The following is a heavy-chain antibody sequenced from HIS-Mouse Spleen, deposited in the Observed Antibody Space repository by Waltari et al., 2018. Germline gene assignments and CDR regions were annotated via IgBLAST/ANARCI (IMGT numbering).Heavy chain of an antibody. D-gene: IGHD6-19*01. CDR1: GFSLSTSGMC. CDR2: IDWDDDK. J-gene: IGHJ4*02. CDR3: ARIAEGYSSGWYAFDY. Sequence: QVTLRESGPALVKPTQTLTLTCTFSGFSLSTSGMCVSWIRPPPGKALEWLARIDWDDDKYYSTSLKTRLNISKDTSKNQVVLTMTNMDPVDTATYYCARIAEGYSSGWYAFDYWGQGTLVTVSS. V-gene: IGHV2-70*15.